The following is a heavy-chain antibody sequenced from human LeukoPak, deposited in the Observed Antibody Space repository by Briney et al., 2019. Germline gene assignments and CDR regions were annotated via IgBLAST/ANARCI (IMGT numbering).Heavy chain of an antibody. CDR3: VREVTSGSFDY. Sequence: GGSLRLSCSASGFTFSSYAMHWVRQAPGRGLEWVTVISYDGSNGYYTGSVKGRFTISRDNSQNTLYVQMSSLRPEDTAVYYCVREVTSGSFDYWGQGTLVTVSS. D-gene: IGHD1-26*01. V-gene: IGHV3-30*04. CDR1: GFTFSSYA. CDR2: ISYDGSNG. J-gene: IGHJ4*02.